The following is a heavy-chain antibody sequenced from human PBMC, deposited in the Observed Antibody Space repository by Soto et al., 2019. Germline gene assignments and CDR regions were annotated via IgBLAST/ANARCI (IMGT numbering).Heavy chain of an antibody. CDR3: ARDYCSGGSRYPNNYYYYYGMDV. CDR1: GGSISSGGYY. D-gene: IGHD2-15*01. J-gene: IGHJ6*02. V-gene: IGHV4-31*03. CDR2: IYYSGST. Sequence: SETLSLTCTVSGGSISSGGYYWSWIRQHPGKGLEWIGYIYYSGSTYYNPSLKSRVTISVDTSKNQFSLKLSSVTAADTAVYYCARDYCSGGSRYPNNYYYYYGMDVWGQGTTVTVSS.